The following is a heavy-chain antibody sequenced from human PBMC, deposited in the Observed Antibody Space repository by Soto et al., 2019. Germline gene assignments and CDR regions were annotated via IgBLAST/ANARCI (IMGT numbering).Heavy chain of an antibody. CDR3: ASVLGSRRSGSYPSY. CDR2: ISTNNDAI. CDR1: GFSISDCS. D-gene: IGHD3-10*01. J-gene: IGHJ4*02. Sequence: ESGGGLVQPRGSLRLSCAASGFSISDCSMNWVRRAPGKGLEWISYISTNNDAIYYADSVKGRFTISRDNAKNSLYLQMNSLRAEDTALYYCASVLGSRRSGSYPSYWGQGTLVTVSS. V-gene: IGHV3-48*01.